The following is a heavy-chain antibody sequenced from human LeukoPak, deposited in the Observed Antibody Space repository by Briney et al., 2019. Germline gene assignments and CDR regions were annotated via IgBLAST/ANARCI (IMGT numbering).Heavy chain of an antibody. Sequence: SETLSLTCTVSGGSISSSSYYWGWIRQPPGKGLEWIGSIYYSGSTYYNPSLKSRVTISVDTSKNQFSLKLSSVTAADTAVYYCASLIVGAIPIDYWGQGTLVTVSS. CDR3: ASLIVGAIPIDY. CDR1: GGSISSSSYY. D-gene: IGHD1-26*01. CDR2: IYYSGST. J-gene: IGHJ4*02. V-gene: IGHV4-39*07.